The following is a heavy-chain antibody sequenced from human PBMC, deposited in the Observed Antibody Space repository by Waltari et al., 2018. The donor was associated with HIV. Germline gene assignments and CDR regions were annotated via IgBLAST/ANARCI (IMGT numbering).Heavy chain of an antibody. Sequence: QVHLVQSGPEVKRPGASVKISCKAYGYTFINFDVNWVRQAAGQGPEWLGWMKPNRGKTASPYIFEDRVTMTRDISADTAYMEMSGLAPEDTAIYYCARNSSGKGNRYFYYGLDVWGQGTPVTV. V-gene: IGHV1-8*02. J-gene: IGHJ6*02. CDR3: ARNSSGKGNRYFYYGLDV. CDR2: MKPNRGKT. D-gene: IGHD3-22*01. CDR1: GYTFINFD.